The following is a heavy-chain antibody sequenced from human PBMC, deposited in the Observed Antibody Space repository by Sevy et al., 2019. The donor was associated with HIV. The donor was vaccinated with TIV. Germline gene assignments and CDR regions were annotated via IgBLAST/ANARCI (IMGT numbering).Heavy chain of an antibody. V-gene: IGHV3-30*03. Sequence: GGSLRLSCAASGFTFSSYAMHWVRQAPGKGLEWVAAISYDGSNKYYADSVKGRFTISRDNSKNTLYLQMNSLKTEDTAVYYCTTDPTSPYYYDSSGYHDYWGQGTLVTVSS. CDR2: ISYDGSNK. J-gene: IGHJ4*02. D-gene: IGHD3-22*01. CDR1: GFTFSSYA. CDR3: TTDPTSPYYYDSSGYHDY.